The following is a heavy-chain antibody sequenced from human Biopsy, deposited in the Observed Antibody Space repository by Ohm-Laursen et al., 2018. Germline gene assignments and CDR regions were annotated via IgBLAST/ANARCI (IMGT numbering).Heavy chain of an antibody. CDR3: ARDER. D-gene: IGHD5-24*01. CDR1: GFMFSASW. J-gene: IGHJ4*02. V-gene: IGHV3-7*01. CDR2: INPDGSVK. Sequence: SLRLSCSASGFMFSASWMSWVRQAPGKGLEWVANINPDGSVKYFADSVKGRFTISRDNAENSMYLQMSSLTVDDTDVYYCARDERWGQGTLVTVSS.